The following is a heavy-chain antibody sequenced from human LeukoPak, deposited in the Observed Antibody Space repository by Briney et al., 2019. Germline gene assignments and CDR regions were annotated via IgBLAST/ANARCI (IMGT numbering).Heavy chain of an antibody. CDR2: IDHSGST. CDR3: ARGQFIAAANNWFDP. Sequence: SETLSLTCAVSGGSCSGYCWSWIRQAPGSGLEWIGEIDHSGSTTYKPSLKSRVTMSLDTSKNQFSLRLSSVTAADTAVYFCARGQFIAAANNWFDPWGQGTLVTVSS. CDR1: GGSCSGYC. V-gene: IGHV4-34*01. D-gene: IGHD6-25*01. J-gene: IGHJ5*02.